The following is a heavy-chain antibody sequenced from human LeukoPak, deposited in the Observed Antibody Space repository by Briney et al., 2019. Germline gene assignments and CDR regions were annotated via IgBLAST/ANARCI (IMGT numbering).Heavy chain of an antibody. J-gene: IGHJ4*02. Sequence: GSLRLSCAASGFTFSRYWMHWVRQAPGKGLVWVSGIKSDGSSTSTADSAKGRFTISRDNAKNTVYLQMNSLRAEDTAVYYCVRDNRSYNFDYWGQGTLVTVSS. V-gene: IGHV3-74*01. CDR1: GFTFSRYW. CDR2: IKSDGSST. CDR3: VRDNRSYNFDY. D-gene: IGHD1-26*01.